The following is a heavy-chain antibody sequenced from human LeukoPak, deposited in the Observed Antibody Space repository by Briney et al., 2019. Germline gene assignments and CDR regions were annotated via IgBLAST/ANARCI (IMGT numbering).Heavy chain of an antibody. CDR2: ISSSGSTI. CDR1: GFTSSDYY. CDR3: ARDPNLLQDGGIPFFDI. V-gene: IGHV3-11*01. Sequence: GGSLRLSCAASGFTSSDYYMSWIRQAPGKGLEWVSYISSSGSTIYYADSVKGRFTISRDNAKNSLYLQMNSLRAEDTAVYYCARDPNLLQDGGIPFFDIWGQGTMVTVSS. J-gene: IGHJ3*02. D-gene: IGHD2-15*01.